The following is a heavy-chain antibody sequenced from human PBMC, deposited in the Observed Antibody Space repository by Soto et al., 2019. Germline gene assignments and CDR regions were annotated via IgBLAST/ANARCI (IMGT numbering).Heavy chain of an antibody. J-gene: IGHJ6*03. CDR1: GFTFSSYS. CDR2: ISSSSSYI. V-gene: IGHV3-21*01. Sequence: GGSLRLSCAASGFTFSSYSMNWVRQAPGKGLEWVSSISSSSSYIYYADSVKGRFTISRDNAKNSLYLQMNSLRAEDTAVYYCARDSRQDTAMVNTYYYYYYMDVWGKGTTVTVSS. D-gene: IGHD5-18*01. CDR3: ARDSRQDTAMVNTYYYYYYMDV.